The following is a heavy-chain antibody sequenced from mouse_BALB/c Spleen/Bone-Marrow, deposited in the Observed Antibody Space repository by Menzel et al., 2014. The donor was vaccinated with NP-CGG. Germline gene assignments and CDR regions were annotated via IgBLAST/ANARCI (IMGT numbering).Heavy chain of an antibody. D-gene: IGHD2-4*01. CDR1: GFAFSSYD. CDR3: TRHMIRGFAY. V-gene: IGHV5-12-1*01. Sequence: VQLQQSGGGLVKPGGSLKLSCAASGFAFSSYDTSWVRQTPEKRLEWVAYISSGGSRTYYSDTVKGRFTISRDNAKNTLYLEMSSLKSEDTTMYYCTRHMIRGFAYWGQGTLVTVSA. CDR2: ISSGGSRT. J-gene: IGHJ3*01.